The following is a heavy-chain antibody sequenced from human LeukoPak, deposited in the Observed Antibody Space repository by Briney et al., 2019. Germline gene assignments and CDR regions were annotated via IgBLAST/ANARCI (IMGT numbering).Heavy chain of an antibody. J-gene: IGHJ5*02. CDR3: ARNHWSGYDSNWFDP. D-gene: IGHD5-12*01. Sequence: GGSLRLSCAASGFTFTSHGMNWVRQAPGKGLEWVSFIYSDNTHYSDSVKGRFTISRDNSKNTLYLQMNSLRAEDTAVYYCARNHWSGYDSNWFDPWGQGTLVTVSS. CDR1: GFTFTSHG. CDR2: IYSDNT. V-gene: IGHV3-53*01.